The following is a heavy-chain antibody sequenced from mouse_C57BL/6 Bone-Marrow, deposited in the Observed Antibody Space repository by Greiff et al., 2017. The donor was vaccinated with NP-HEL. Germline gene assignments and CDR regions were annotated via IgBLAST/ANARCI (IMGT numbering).Heavy chain of an antibody. CDR2: SRNKANDYTT. V-gene: IGHV7-1*01. Sequence: EVKLVESGGGLVQPGRSLRLSCATSGFTFSDFYMEWVRQAPGKGLEWIAASRNKANDYTTEYSASVKGRFIVSRDTSQSILYLQMNALRAEYTAIYDCARDAGGSFDYWGQGTTLTVSS. D-gene: IGHD1-1*01. CDR1: GFTFSDFY. J-gene: IGHJ2*01. CDR3: ARDAGGSFDY.